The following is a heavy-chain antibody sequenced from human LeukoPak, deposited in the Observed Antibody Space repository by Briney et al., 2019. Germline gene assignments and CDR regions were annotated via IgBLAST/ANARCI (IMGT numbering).Heavy chain of an antibody. J-gene: IGHJ5*02. CDR1: GDSINSYY. CDR2: IYHSGST. Sequence: SETLSLTCTVSGDSINSYYWGWIRQPPGQGLEWIGSIYHSGSTYYNPSLKSRVTISVDTSKNQFSLKLSSVTAADTAVYYCARQAGYCSGGSCYGGWFDPWGQGTLVTVSS. V-gene: IGHV4-38-2*02. D-gene: IGHD2-15*01. CDR3: ARQAGYCSGGSCYGGWFDP.